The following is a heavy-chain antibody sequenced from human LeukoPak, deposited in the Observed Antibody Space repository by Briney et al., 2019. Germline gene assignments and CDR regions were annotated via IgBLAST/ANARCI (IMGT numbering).Heavy chain of an antibody. CDR2: IKQDGSEK. CDR1: GFTFSSYW. Sequence: GGSLRLSCAASGFTFSSYWMSWVRQAPGKGLEWVANIKQDGSEKYYVDSVKGRFTISRDNAKNSLYLQMNSLRAEDTAVYYCARAGDGDYRDFDCWGQGTLVNVSS. D-gene: IGHD4-17*01. J-gene: IGHJ4*02. CDR3: ARAGDGDYRDFDC. V-gene: IGHV3-7*01.